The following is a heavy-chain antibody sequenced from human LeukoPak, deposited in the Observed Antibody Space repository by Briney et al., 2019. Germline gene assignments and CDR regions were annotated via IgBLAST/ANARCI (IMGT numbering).Heavy chain of an antibody. D-gene: IGHD6-6*01. V-gene: IGHV7-4-1*02. CDR3: ARSRGSSSSARNYYMDV. CDR2: INTNTGNP. CDR1: GYTFTGYY. J-gene: IGHJ6*03. Sequence: ASVKVSCKASGYTFTGYYMHWVRQAPGQGVEWMGWINTNTGNPTYAQGFTGRFVFSLDTSVSTAYLQISSLKAEDTAVYYCARSRGSSSSARNYYMDVWGKGTTVTVSS.